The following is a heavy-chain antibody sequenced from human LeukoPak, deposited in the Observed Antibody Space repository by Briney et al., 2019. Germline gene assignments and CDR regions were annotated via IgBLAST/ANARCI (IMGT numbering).Heavy chain of an antibody. CDR1: GYRFNSYW. CDR2: IYPGDCDT. CDR3: ARHQIVGATRSPFDY. V-gene: IGHV5-51*01. J-gene: IGHJ4*02. Sequence: GGALXISCKGAGYRFNSYWIGWGRQMXGKGLEGRGIIYPGDCDTRYSPSFKGQVTISDEKSNRNAALKWSSLKASDTAMYYCARHQIVGATRSPFDYWGQGTLVTVSS. D-gene: IGHD1-26*01.